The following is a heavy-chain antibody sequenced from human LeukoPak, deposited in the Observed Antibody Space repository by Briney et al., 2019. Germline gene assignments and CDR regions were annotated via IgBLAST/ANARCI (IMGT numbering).Heavy chain of an antibody. CDR3: AKGRYHDSGGYPLDY. CDR1: GFTLSSYA. D-gene: IGHD3-22*01. V-gene: IGHV3-23*01. Sequence: PGGSLRLSCAASGFTLSSYAMSWVRQAPGKGLEWVSAISGSGGSTYYADSVKGRFTISRDNSKNTLYLQMNSLRAEDTAVYYCAKGRYHDSGGYPLDYWGQGTLVTVSS. CDR2: ISGSGGST. J-gene: IGHJ4*02.